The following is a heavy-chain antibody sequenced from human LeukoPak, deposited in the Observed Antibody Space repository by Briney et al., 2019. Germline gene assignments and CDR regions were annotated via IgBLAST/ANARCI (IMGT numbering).Heavy chain of an antibody. CDR3: ARLEGYSGYDYLDY. CDR1: GYSFTSYW. D-gene: IGHD5-12*01. CDR2: IYPGDSDT. J-gene: IGHJ4*02. Sequence: GESLKISCKGSGYSFTSYWIAWVRQMPGKGLECMGIIYPGDSDTRYSPSFQGQVTISADKSISTAYLQWSSLKASDTAMYYRARLEGYSGYDYLDYWAREPWSPSPQ. V-gene: IGHV5-51*01.